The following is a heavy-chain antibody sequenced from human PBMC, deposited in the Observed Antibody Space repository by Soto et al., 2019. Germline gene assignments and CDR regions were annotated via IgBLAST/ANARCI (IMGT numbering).Heavy chain of an antibody. Sequence: QVQLQESGPGLVKPSQTLSLTCTVSGGSISSGGYYWSWIRQHPGKGLERIGYIYYSGSTYYNPSLKSRVTASVDTSKNQFSLKLSSVTAADTAVYYCARVRSCSGGSCYPRFDPWGQGTLFTVSS. CDR3: ARVRSCSGGSCYPRFDP. CDR2: IYYSGST. D-gene: IGHD2-15*01. V-gene: IGHV4-31*03. CDR1: GGSISSGGYY. J-gene: IGHJ5*02.